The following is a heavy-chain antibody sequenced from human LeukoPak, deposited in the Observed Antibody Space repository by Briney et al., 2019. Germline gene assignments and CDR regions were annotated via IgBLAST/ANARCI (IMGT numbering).Heavy chain of an antibody. J-gene: IGHJ6*02. CDR3: ARGTYSPGGMDV. CDR1: GGSISSYY. V-gene: IGHV4-59*01. Sequence: PSETLSLTCTVSGGSISSYYWSWIRQPPGKGLEWIGYIYYSGSTNYNPSLKSRVTISVDTSKNQFSLKLSSVTAADTAVYYCARGTYSPGGMDVWGQGTTVTDSS. CDR2: IYYSGST. D-gene: IGHD5-18*01.